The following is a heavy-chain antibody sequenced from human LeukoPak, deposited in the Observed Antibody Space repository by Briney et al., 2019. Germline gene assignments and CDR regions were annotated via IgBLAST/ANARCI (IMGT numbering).Heavy chain of an antibody. CDR2: INHSGST. Sequence: PSETLSLTCAVYGGSFSGYYWSWIRQPPGKGLEWIGEINHSGSTNYNPSLKSRVTISVDTSKNQFSLKLSSVTAADTAVYYCARAGGQANMPRPQDHRYYYYGMDVWGQGTTVTVSS. D-gene: IGHD2-2*01. CDR3: ARAGGQANMPRPQDHRYYYYGMDV. V-gene: IGHV4-34*01. J-gene: IGHJ6*02. CDR1: GGSFSGYY.